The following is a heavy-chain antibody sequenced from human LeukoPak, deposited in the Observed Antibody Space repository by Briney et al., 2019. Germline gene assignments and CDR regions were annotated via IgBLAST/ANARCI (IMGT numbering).Heavy chain of an antibody. J-gene: IGHJ2*01. CDR1: GFTFSTYS. V-gene: IGHV3-48*02. CDR2: TSSGSSTI. CDR3: ARPAAGYWSFDL. Sequence: GGSLRLSCAASGFTFSTYSMNWVRQAPGKGLEWVSYTSSGSSTIYYADSVKGRFTISRDNAKNSLYLQMNSLRDEDTAVYYCARPAAGYWSFDLWGRGTLVTVSS.